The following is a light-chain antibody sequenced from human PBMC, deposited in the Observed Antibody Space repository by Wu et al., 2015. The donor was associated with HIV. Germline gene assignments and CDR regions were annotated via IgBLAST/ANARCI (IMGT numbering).Light chain of an antibody. CDR3: QQRSTWPLT. Sequence: IVLTQSPATLSLSPGERVTLSCRASQSINTYLAWYQQKPGQAPRLLIYDASNRATGIPTRFSGSGSGTDFTLTISNLEPEDFAVYYCQQRSTWPLTFGGGPRVEIK. J-gene: IGKJ4*01. V-gene: IGKV3-11*01. CDR1: QSINTY. CDR2: DAS.